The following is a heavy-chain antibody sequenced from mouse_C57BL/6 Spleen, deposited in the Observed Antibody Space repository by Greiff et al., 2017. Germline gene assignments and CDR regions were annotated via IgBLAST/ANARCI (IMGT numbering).Heavy chain of an antibody. Sequence: QVQLQQSGAELVRPGASVTLSCKASGYTFTDYEMHWVKQTPVHGLEWIGAIDPETGGTAYNQKFKGKAILTADKSSSTAYMELRSLTSEDSAVYYCTRPPTGRFDVWGTGTTVTVSS. CDR3: TRPPTGRFDV. CDR1: GYTFTDYE. V-gene: IGHV1-15*01. D-gene: IGHD1-1*01. J-gene: IGHJ1*03. CDR2: IDPETGGT.